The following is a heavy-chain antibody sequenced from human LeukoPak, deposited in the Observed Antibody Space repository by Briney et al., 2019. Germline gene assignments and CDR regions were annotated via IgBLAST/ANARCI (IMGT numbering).Heavy chain of an antibody. Sequence: PGGSLRLSCAASGFTFSSYGMHWVRQAPGKGLEWVAFIRYDGSNKYYADSVKGRFTISRDNAKDSLYLQMTSLRAEDTAVYYCARGPSGTYRYTFVYWGQGTLVTVSS. CDR2: IRYDGSNK. V-gene: IGHV3-30*02. CDR1: GFTFSSYG. D-gene: IGHD3-16*02. J-gene: IGHJ4*02. CDR3: ARGPSGTYRYTFVY.